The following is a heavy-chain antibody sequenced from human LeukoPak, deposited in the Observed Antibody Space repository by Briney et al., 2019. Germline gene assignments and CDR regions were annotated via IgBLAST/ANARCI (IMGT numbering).Heavy chain of an antibody. CDR2: IDRRGHRT. Sequence: GGSLRLSCAASGFTFDAYSMHWVRQAPGEGLEWVSLIDRRGHRTFYADSVEGRFTISRDNSRNSLYLHMSSLRAEDTAVYYCARDFSPVVVTPRGYFDYWGQGTLVTVSS. J-gene: IGHJ4*02. CDR1: GFTFDAYS. D-gene: IGHD3-22*01. V-gene: IGHV3-43*01. CDR3: ARDFSPVVVTPRGYFDY.